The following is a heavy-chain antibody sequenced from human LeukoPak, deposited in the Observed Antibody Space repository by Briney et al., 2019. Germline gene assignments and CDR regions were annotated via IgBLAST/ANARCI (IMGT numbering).Heavy chain of an antibody. D-gene: IGHD3-3*01. CDR1: GGSISSGGYY. J-gene: IGHJ5*02. CDR3: ARGRRSIPFVRVFGVVIEFDP. CDR2: IYHSGST. Sequence: SQTLSLTCTVSGGSISSGGYYWSWIRQPPGKGPKWIGYIYHSGSTYYNPSLKSRVTISVDRSKNQFSLKLSSVTAADTAVYYCARGRRSIPFVRVFGVVIEFDPWGQGTLVTVSS. V-gene: IGHV4-30-2*01.